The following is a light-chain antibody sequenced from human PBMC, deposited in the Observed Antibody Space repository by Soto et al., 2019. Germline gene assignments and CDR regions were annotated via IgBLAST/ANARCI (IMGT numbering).Light chain of an antibody. CDR1: SSDVGSYNL. CDR2: EGT. V-gene: IGLV2-23*01. J-gene: IGLJ1*01. Sequence: ALTQPASVSGSPGQSITIACTGTSSDVGSYNLVSWYQQHPGKAPKPMIYEGTKRPSGVSNRFSGSKSGNTASLTISGLQAEDEADYYCCSYAGSSTYVFGTGTKVTVL. CDR3: CSYAGSSTYV.